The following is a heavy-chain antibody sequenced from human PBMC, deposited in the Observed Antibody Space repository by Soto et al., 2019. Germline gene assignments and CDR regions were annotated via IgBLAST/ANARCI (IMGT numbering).Heavy chain of an antibody. CDR2: INHSGST. CDR1: GGSFSGYY. Sequence: PSETLSLTCAVYGGSFSGYYWSWIRQPPGKGLEWIGEINHSGSTNYNPSLKSRVTISVDTSKNQFSLKLSSVTAADTAVYYCARAVVVAATHYYYYYYMDVWGKGTTVTVSS. D-gene: IGHD2-15*01. J-gene: IGHJ6*03. CDR3: ARAVVVAATHYYYYYYMDV. V-gene: IGHV4-34*01.